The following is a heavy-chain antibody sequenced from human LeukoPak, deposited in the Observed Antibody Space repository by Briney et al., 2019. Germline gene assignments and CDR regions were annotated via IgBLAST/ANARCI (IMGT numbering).Heavy chain of an antibody. CDR3: ARAQTYGDSRLLLDY. D-gene: IGHD4-17*01. V-gene: IGHV3-7*01. CDR2: IKQDGSEK. CDR1: GFTFSSYW. Sequence: GGSLRLSCAASGFTFSSYWMSWVRQAPGKGLEWVANIKQDGSEKYYVDSVKGRFTISRDNAKNSLYMQMNSLRVEDTAVYYCARAQTYGDSRLLLDYWGQGTLVTVSS. J-gene: IGHJ4*02.